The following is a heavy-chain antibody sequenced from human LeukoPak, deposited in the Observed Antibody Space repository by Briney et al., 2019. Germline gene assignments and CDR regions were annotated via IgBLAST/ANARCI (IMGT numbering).Heavy chain of an antibody. D-gene: IGHD4-23*01. J-gene: IGHJ4*02. CDR2: VSHSGGT. CDR3: ASFSVITTYFDY. Sequence: PSETLSLTCNVSGGSISNSNYFWVWIRQPPGKGLEWIGSVSHSGGTSYNPSLESRVTMSADASENQFSLDLSTVAATDTAIYFCASFSVITTYFDYWGQGILVTVSS. CDR1: GGSISNSNYF. V-gene: IGHV4-39*01.